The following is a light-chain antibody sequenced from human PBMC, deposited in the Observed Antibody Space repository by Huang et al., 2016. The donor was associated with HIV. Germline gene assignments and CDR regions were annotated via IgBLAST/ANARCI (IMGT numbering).Light chain of an antibody. CDR2: AAS. J-gene: IGKJ2*01. Sequence: DIQMTQSPSSLSTSVGARVTITCRASQDINNRLAWYRQKPGKAPESLIYAASNLQSGFPSRFSGSGSGTYFTLTISSLQPEDFATYYCQQFDTFPYTFGRGTRLDI. CDR1: QDINNR. V-gene: IGKV1-16*01. CDR3: QQFDTFPYT.